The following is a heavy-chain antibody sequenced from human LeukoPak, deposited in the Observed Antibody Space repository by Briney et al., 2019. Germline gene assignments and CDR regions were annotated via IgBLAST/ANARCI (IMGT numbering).Heavy chain of an antibody. CDR2: ISYDGKVK. Sequence: GGSLRLSCAASGFTFSSYAMSWVRQAPGKGLEWVGVISYDGKVKYYADSVKGRFTISRDNSMNTLYLQMNSLRAEDTAVYYCVKEVTQHTSGWYFWHWGQGNLVTVSS. CDR1: GFTFSSYA. J-gene: IGHJ4*02. CDR3: VKEVTQHTSGWYFWH. V-gene: IGHV3-30*18. D-gene: IGHD6-19*01.